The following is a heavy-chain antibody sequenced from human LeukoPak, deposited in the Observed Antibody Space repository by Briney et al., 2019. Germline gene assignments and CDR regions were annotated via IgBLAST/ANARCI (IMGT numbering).Heavy chain of an antibody. D-gene: IGHD2-8*01. Sequence: PSQTLSLTCTVSGGSISSGGYYWSWIRQPPGKGLEWIGYIYHSGSTYYNPSLKSRVTISVDRSKNQFSLKLSSVTAADTAVYYCARRYCTNGVCHGDYWGQGTLVTVSS. CDR3: ARRYCTNGVCHGDY. J-gene: IGHJ4*02. CDR1: GGSISSGGYY. V-gene: IGHV4-30-2*01. CDR2: IYHSGST.